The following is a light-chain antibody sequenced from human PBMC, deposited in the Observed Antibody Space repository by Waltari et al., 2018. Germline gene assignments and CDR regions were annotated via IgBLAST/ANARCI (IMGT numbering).Light chain of an antibody. V-gene: IGLV2-11*01. CDR1: SSDVGGYHY. CDR3: CSFAGSHTYVV. J-gene: IGLJ2*01. CDR2: DVS. Sequence: QSALTQPRSVSGSPGQSVTLSFTGTSSDVGGYHYVFWYQQHPGKPPKLMIYDVSKRPAGVPDRFSGSKSGNTASLTISGLQTEDEADYYCCSFAGSHTYVVFGGGTKLTVL.